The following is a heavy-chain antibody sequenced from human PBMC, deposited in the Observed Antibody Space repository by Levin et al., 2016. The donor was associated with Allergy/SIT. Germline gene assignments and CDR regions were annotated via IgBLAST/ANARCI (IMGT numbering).Heavy chain of an antibody. J-gene: IGHJ4*02. V-gene: IGHV4-30-4*01. CDR1: GDSITSGDYY. CDR3: APTYVSGDYFDN. Sequence: SETLSLTCTVSGDSITSGDYYWTWIRQPPGKGLEWIGHIYYTGSTHYNPSLKSRVAMSLDASKRQFSLKLASVTAADTAVYYCAPTYVSGDYFDNWGRGTLVTVSS. CDR2: IYYTGST. D-gene: IGHD1-14*01.